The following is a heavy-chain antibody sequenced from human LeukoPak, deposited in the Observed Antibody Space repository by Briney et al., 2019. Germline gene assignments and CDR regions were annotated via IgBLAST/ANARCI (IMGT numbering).Heavy chain of an antibody. CDR2: ISGTGGTT. J-gene: IGHJ4*02. D-gene: IGHD3-9*01. Sequence: GGSLRLSCVGSGFTFSGSAMSCFRQAPGKGLEWVSAISGTGGTTYYVDSVKGRFTLSRDNPKNTMYLHLFSLRLDDTDVYFCVKNDILMGRDHWGQGRMVSV. CDR1: GFTFSGSA. CDR3: VKNDILMGRDH. V-gene: IGHV3-23*01.